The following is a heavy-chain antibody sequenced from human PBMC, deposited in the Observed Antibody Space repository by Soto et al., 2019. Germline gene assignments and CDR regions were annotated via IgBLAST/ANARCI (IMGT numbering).Heavy chain of an antibody. CDR1: GFTFSSND. CDR3: AKNSGWFDS. CDR2: IDGSGATT. Sequence: ALRLSCAASGFTFSSNDMTWVRQAPGKGLEGVPTIDGSGATTYYADFVEGRFTVSRDNSKNTVYVQMNNLRADDTALYYCAKNSGWFDSWGQGTLVTLSS. D-gene: IGHD3-10*01. V-gene: IGHV3-23*01. J-gene: IGHJ5*01.